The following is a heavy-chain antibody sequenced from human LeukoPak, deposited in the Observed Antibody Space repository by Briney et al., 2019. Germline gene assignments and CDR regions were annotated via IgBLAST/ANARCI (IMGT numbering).Heavy chain of an antibody. Sequence: PSETLSLTCTVSGGSISSSSYYWSWIRQPPGKGLEWIGYIYYSGTTNYNPSLKSRVTISVDTSKNQFSLKLSSVTAADTAVYYCARVGSPHRAFDIWGQGTMVTVSS. CDR2: IYYSGTT. CDR3: ARVGSPHRAFDI. V-gene: IGHV4-61*05. J-gene: IGHJ3*02. D-gene: IGHD6-13*01. CDR1: GGSISSSSYY.